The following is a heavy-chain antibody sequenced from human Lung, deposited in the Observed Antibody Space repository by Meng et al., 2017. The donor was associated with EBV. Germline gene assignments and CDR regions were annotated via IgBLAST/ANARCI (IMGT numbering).Heavy chain of an antibody. Sequence: QVRMQELGPGLVKPSQTLSLTCTVSGGSIRFGDYYWSGIRQPPGKGLEWIGYIYDSGSTSYNPSLMSRVTISVDTSRNQFSLKLPSVTAADTAVYYCAREYSSSSGLPGPWGQGPLVTVSS. CDR1: GGSIRFGDYY. CDR3: AREYSSSSGLPGP. J-gene: IGHJ5*02. V-gene: IGHV4-30-4*08. D-gene: IGHD6-6*01. CDR2: IYDSGST.